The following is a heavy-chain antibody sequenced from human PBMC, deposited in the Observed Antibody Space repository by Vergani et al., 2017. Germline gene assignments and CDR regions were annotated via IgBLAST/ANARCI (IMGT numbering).Heavy chain of an antibody. CDR3: AAAYSSSWYPLDY. J-gene: IGHJ4*02. Sequence: QMQLVQSGPEVKKPGTSVTVSCKASGFTFTSSAVQWVRQARGQRLEWIGWIVVGSGNTNYAQKFQERVTITRDMSTSTAYMELSSLRSEDTAVYYCAAAYSSSWYPLDYWGQGTLVTVSS. V-gene: IGHV1-58*01. CDR2: IVVGSGNT. D-gene: IGHD6-13*01. CDR1: GFTFTSSA.